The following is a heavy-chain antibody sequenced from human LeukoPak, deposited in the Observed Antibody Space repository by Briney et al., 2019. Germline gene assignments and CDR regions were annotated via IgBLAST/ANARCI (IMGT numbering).Heavy chain of an antibody. J-gene: IGHJ4*02. Sequence: ASVKVSCKVSGYTFTDYYMHWVQQAPGKGLEWMGLVDPEDGETIYAEKFQGRVTITADTSTDTAYMELSSLRSEDTAVYYCATVPTVTKNPPDYWGQGILVTVSS. V-gene: IGHV1-69-2*01. CDR1: GYTFTDYY. D-gene: IGHD4-11*01. CDR3: ATVPTVTKNPPDY. CDR2: VDPEDGET.